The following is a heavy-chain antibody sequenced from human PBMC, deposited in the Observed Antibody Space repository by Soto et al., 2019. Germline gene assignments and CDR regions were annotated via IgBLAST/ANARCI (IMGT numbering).Heavy chain of an antibody. CDR1: GFGFSGYS. V-gene: IGHV3-30-3*01. J-gene: IGHJ6*02. Sequence: GGSLRLSCLASGFGFSGYSMHWVRQAPGKGLDWVAVIQHDGSEIYYADSVKGRFTISKDDSKNTLHLQMNALRVDDTALYYCVRVGWGYSYGNGMDGWGQGTTVTVSS. CDR3: VRVGWGYSYGNGMDG. D-gene: IGHD5-18*01. CDR2: IQHDGSEI.